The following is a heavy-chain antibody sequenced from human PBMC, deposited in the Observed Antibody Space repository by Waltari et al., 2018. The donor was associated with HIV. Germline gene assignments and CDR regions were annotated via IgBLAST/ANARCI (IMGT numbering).Heavy chain of an antibody. CDR1: GYSFTSYW. CDR2: FYPGDSDT. CDR3: ARQGLDSSGWYGLIDY. Sequence: EVQLVQSGAEVKKPGESLKISCKGSGYSFTSYWIGWVRQMPGKGLEWMGSFYPGDSDTRYSPSFQGQVSFSADKSTNIAYLQWSTLKASDTAMYYCARQGLDSSGWYGLIDYWGQGILVTVSS. J-gene: IGHJ4*02. V-gene: IGHV5-51*01. D-gene: IGHD6-19*01.